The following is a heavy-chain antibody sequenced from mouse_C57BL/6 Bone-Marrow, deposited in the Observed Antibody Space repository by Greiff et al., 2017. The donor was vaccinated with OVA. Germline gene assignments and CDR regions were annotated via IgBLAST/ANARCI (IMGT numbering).Heavy chain of an antibody. CDR2: IYPGGGDT. V-gene: IGHV1-82*01. J-gene: IGHJ2*01. CDR1: GYAFSSSW. D-gene: IGHD4-1*01. CDR3: ARPGTGETWYFDY. Sequence: QVQLQQSGPELVKPGASVKISCKASGYAFSSSWMNWVKQRPGKGLEWIGRIYPGGGDTNYNGKFKGKATLTADKSSSTAYMQLSSLTSEDSAVYFCARPGTGETWYFDYWGQGTTLTVSS.